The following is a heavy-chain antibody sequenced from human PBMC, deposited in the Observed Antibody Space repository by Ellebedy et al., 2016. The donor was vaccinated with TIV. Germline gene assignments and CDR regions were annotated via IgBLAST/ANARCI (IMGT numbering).Heavy chain of an antibody. CDR2: IYYSGST. Sequence: SETLSLTCSVSGASVNSGSCYWSWIRQPPGKGLEWIGYIYYSGSTNYNPSLNSRVTIAVDTSKNEFSLKLRSVTAADTAVYYCAREFVEVATIDDFYYAMDVWGQGTLVTVSS. D-gene: IGHD5-24*01. CDR3: AREFVEVATIDDFYYAMDV. CDR1: GASVNSGSCY. J-gene: IGHJ6*02. V-gene: IGHV4-61*01.